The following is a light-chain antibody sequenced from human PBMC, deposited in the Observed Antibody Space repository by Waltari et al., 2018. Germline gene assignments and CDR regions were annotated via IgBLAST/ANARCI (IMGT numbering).Light chain of an antibody. V-gene: IGKV1-12*01. CDR2: SAS. Sequence: DIQMTQSPSSVSASVGDRVTITCRASQGISNWLAWYQQKPGKAPKLLIYSASILQTGVPSRFGGSGSGTDFTLTISNLQPEDFATYFCQQGNSFPPTFGQGTKVEVK. J-gene: IGKJ1*01. CDR3: QQGNSFPPT. CDR1: QGISNW.